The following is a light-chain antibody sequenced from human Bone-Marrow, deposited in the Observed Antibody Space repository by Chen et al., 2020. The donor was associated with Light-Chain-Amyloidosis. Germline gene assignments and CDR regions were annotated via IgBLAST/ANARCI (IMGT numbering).Light chain of an antibody. V-gene: IGKV3-20*01. J-gene: IGKJ4*01. Sequence: EIVLTQPPGTLSLSPGEGANLSCRASQTISSNYLTWYQQKFGQAPRLIIYGSSSRATGIPDRYTGSGSATDFPITINRLEPEDFAMSYCQQYGTSPLTFGGGTKVEIK. CDR1: QTISSNY. CDR2: GSS. CDR3: QQYGTSPLT.